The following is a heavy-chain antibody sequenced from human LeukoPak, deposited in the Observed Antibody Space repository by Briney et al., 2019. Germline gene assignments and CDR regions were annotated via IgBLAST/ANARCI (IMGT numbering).Heavy chain of an antibody. CDR1: GFTFSSYA. J-gene: IGHJ4*02. D-gene: IGHD3-16*01. V-gene: IGHV3-23*01. CDR2: ISGSGGST. CDR3: AKDPYDYVWGTHFDY. Sequence: SGGSLRLSCAASGFTFSSYAMSWVRQAPGKGLEWVSAISGSGGSTYYADSVKGRFTISRDNSKNTLYLQMNSLRAEDTAVYYCAKDPYDYVWGTHFDYWGQGTLVTVSS.